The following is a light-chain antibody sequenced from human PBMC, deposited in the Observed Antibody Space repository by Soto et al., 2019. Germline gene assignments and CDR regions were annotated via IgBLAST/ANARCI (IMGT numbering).Light chain of an antibody. Sequence: DIQMTQSPSSLSASVGDRVIITCQASQDIIHHLNWYQQKLGKAPKLLISGAASLEAGVPSRFSGSGSGTDFTLSISSLQTEDIATYYCQPYAQAITFGGGTEVEI. CDR3: QPYAQAIT. CDR2: GAA. V-gene: IGKV1-33*01. J-gene: IGKJ4*02. CDR1: QDIIHH.